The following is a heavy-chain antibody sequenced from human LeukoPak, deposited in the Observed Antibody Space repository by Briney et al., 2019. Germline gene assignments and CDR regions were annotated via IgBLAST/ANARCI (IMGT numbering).Heavy chain of an antibody. Sequence: PGGSLTLSSASSGFTFSNAWISGVRQAPGKGRDWVGRIKSKTDGGTTDHAAPAEGRFTISRDDSKNTLNLQTNSLKTEDTAVYYCTTSLVAARYYYMDVWGKGTTVTVSS. CDR1: GFTFSNAW. CDR2: IKSKTDGGTT. V-gene: IGHV3-15*01. D-gene: IGHD6-6*01. CDR3: TTSLVAARYYYMDV. J-gene: IGHJ6*03.